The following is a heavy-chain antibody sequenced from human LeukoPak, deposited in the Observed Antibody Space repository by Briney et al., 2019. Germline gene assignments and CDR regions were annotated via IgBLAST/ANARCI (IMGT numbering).Heavy chain of an antibody. Sequence: GGSLRLSCAASGFTFSNYEMIWVRQAPGKGLEWVSSISSSSAYIYYADSVKGRFTISRDNAKNSVYLQVNSLRAEDTAVYYCVRDFGDWGQGTLVTVSS. V-gene: IGHV3-21*04. J-gene: IGHJ4*02. D-gene: IGHD3-3*01. CDR3: VRDFGD. CDR2: ISSSSAYI. CDR1: GFTFSNYE.